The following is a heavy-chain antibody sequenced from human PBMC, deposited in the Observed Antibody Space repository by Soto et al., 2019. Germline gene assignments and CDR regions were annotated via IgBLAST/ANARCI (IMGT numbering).Heavy chain of an antibody. D-gene: IGHD3-22*01. CDR3: AMDDYESHNAFDI. CDR1: GFTFITYG. J-gene: IGHJ3*02. Sequence: EVQLVESGGGLVQPGGSLRLSCAASGFTFITYGMNWVRQAPGKGLEWVSYIGRSSSPIYYAASVKGRFTISRDNAQNSLSLQLNVLRDEDRAVYYCAMDDYESHNAFDIWGQGTMVTVSS. V-gene: IGHV3-48*02. CDR2: IGRSSSPI.